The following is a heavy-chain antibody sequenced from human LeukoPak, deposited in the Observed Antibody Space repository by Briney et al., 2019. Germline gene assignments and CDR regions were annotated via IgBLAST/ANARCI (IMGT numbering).Heavy chain of an antibody. D-gene: IGHD2-15*01. Sequence: ASVKVPCKASGYTFTSYGISWVRQAPGQGLEWMGWISAYNGNTNYAQKLQGRVTMTTDTSTSTAYMELRSLRSDDTAVYYCARDRGWKWYDAFDIWGQGTMVTVSS. V-gene: IGHV1-18*01. CDR1: GYTFTSYG. CDR3: ARDRGWKWYDAFDI. CDR2: ISAYNGNT. J-gene: IGHJ3*02.